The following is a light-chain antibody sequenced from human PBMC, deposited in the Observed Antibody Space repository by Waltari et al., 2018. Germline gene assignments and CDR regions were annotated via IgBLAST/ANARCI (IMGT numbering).Light chain of an antibody. J-gene: IGKJ1*01. CDR3: QQYGSSPGT. V-gene: IGKV3-20*01. CDR1: QSVSSSY. Sequence: EIVLTQSPGTLSLSPGERATLSCRASQSVSSSYLAWYQQKPGQAPRLLIYGESSRATGIPDRFSGSGSGTDFTLTISRLEPEDFAVYYCQQYGSSPGTFGPGTKVEIK. CDR2: GES.